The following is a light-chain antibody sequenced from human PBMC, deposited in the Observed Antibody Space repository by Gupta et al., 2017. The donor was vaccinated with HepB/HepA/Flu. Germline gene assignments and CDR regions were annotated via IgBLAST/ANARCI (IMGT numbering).Light chain of an antibody. V-gene: IGKV3-20*01. CDR2: GGS. CDR3: QQDGSSSWT. J-gene: IGKJ1*01. CDR1: QSGSSSY. Sequence: EIVLTQSPGTRYLSQGERATISCRDSQSGSSSYLAWYQQKPGQATRLLIYGGSSGSGTDFTLTISRLEPEDFAVYYCQQDGSSSWTFGQGTKVEIK.